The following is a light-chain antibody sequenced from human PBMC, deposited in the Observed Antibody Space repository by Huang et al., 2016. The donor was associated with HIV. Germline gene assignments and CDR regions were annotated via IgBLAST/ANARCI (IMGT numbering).Light chain of an antibody. Sequence: EVVMTQSPATLSVSPGERVTLSCRASQSISTNLAWYQQKPGQAPRLLVFGASTRATGIPATGVPMSFSGSGSGTDFTLTISSLRSEDFAVYYCQQYNHWPLTFGGGTKVEIK. J-gene: IGKJ4*01. V-gene: IGKV3-15*01. CDR3: QQYNHWPLT. CDR2: GAS. CDR1: QSISTN.